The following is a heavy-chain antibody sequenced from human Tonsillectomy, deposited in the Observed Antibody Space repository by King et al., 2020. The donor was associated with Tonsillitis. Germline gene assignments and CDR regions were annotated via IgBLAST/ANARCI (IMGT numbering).Heavy chain of an antibody. CDR3: AGGLITMIPVAWCY. J-gene: IGHJ4*02. D-gene: IGHD3-22*01. V-gene: IGHV4-34*01. Sequence: VQLQQWGAGLLKPSETLSLTCAVYGGSFSGYFWSWIRQPPEKGLEWIGEVNHSGSNKYNPSLKSRVTISVDTNRNQFSLNLSSVTTADTSVYYCAGGLITMIPVAWCYWGQGALVTVTS. CDR1: GGSFSGYF. CDR2: VNHSGSN.